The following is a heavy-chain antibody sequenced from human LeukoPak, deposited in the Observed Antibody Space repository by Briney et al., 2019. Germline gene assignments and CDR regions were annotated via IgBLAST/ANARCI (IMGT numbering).Heavy chain of an antibody. Sequence: SETLSLTCTVSGGSISSSNYYWGWICQPPGKGLEWIGSVYHSGSTYYTPSLKSRVTISVDTSKNQFSLQLSSVTAADTAVYYCARLRDSRSYYFDYWGQGILVTVSS. CDR2: VYHSGST. CDR3: ARLRDSRSYYFDY. D-gene: IGHD6-6*01. J-gene: IGHJ4*02. CDR1: GGSISSSNYY. V-gene: IGHV4-39*01.